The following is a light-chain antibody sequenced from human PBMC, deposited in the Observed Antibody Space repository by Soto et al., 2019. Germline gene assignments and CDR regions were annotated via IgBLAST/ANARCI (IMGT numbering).Light chain of an antibody. Sequence: EVVLTQSPATLSLSPGERATLSCRASQSVSTYLAWYQQKPGQPPRLLIYGASNRATGTPARFSGSGSGTDFTLTISSLEPEDFAVYFCHQRSNWPPFTFGPWTKVEIK. CDR1: QSVSTY. J-gene: IGKJ3*01. V-gene: IGKV3-11*01. CDR2: GAS. CDR3: HQRSNWPPFT.